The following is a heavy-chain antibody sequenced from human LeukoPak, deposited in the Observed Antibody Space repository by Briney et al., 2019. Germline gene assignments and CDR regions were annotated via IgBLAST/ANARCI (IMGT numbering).Heavy chain of an antibody. J-gene: IGHJ4*02. CDR2: ISSSSSYI. Sequence: GGSLRLSCAASGFTFSDYYMSWIRQAPGKGLEWVSSISSSSSYIYYADSVKGRFTISRDNAKNSLYLQTNSQRAEDTAVYYCARERAVAGLDYWGQGTLVTVSS. CDR1: GFTFSDYY. CDR3: ARERAVAGLDY. D-gene: IGHD6-19*01. V-gene: IGHV3-11*06.